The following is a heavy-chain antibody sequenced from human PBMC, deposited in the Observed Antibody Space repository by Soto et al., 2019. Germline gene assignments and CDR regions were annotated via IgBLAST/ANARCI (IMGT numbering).Heavy chain of an antibody. D-gene: IGHD3-10*01. Sequence: PGGSLRLSCAASGFTFSSYAMSWVRQAPGKGLEWVSAISGSGGSTYYADSVKGRFTISRDNSKNTLYLQMNSLRAEDTAVYYCAKVLPNAYGSGSYYPSPIFDYWGQGTLVTVSS. V-gene: IGHV3-23*01. CDR2: ISGSGGST. J-gene: IGHJ4*02. CDR3: AKVLPNAYGSGSYYPSPIFDY. CDR1: GFTFSSYA.